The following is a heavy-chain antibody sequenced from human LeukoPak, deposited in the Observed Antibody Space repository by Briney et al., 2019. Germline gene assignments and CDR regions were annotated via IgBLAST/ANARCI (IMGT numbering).Heavy chain of an antibody. J-gene: IGHJ6*02. CDR3: ARSQGGVRGVTYYYGMDV. CDR2: IWYDGSNK. CDR1: GFTFSSYG. D-gene: IGHD3-10*01. V-gene: IGHV3-33*01. Sequence: GGSLRLSCAASGFTFSSYGMHWVRQAPGKGLEWVAVIWYDGSNKYYADSVKGRFTISRDNSKNTLYLQMNSLRAEDTAVYYCARSQGGVRGVTYYYGMDVWGQGTTVTVSS.